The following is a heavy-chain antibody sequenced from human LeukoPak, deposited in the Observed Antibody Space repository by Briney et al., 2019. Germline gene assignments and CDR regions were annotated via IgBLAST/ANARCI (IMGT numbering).Heavy chain of an antibody. CDR3: ARDQGDYVWGSYRPFDY. D-gene: IGHD3-16*02. J-gene: IGHJ4*02. Sequence: SVKVSCKASGGTFSSYAISWVRQAPGQGLEWMGGIILIFGAANYAQKFQGRVTITADESTSTAYMELSSLRSEDTAVYYCARDQGDYVWGSYRPFDYWGQGTLVTVSS. CDR2: IILIFGAA. V-gene: IGHV1-69*13. CDR1: GGTFSSYA.